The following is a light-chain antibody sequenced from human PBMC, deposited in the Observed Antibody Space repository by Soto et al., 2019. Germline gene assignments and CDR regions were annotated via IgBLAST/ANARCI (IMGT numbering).Light chain of an antibody. J-gene: IGLJ2*01. CDR2: EVS. CDR3: SSFSSTSTII. Sequence: QSALTQPASVSGSPGQSITISCIGSSSDVGGYNYVSWYQHHPGRVPKPMIFEVSDRPSGVSNRFSGSKSGNTAYLTISGLQAEDEADYYCSSFSSTSTIIFGGWTKLTVL. CDR1: SSDVGGYNY. V-gene: IGLV2-14*01.